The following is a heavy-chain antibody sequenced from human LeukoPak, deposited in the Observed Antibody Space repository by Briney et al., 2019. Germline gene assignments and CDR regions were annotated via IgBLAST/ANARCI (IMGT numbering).Heavy chain of an antibody. CDR1: GGTFSSYA. D-gene: IGHD3-10*01. J-gene: IGHJ4*02. Sequence: ASVKVSCKASGGTFSSYAISWVRQAPGQGLGWMGGIIPIFGTANYAQKFQGRVTITTDESTSTAYMALSSLRSEDTAVYYCASNFAGSGSLFWGQGTLVTVSS. CDR3: ASNFAGSGSLF. CDR2: IIPIFGTA. V-gene: IGHV1-69*05.